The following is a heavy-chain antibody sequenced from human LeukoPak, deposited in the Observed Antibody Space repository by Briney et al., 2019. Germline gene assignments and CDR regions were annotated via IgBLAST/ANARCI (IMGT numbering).Heavy chain of an antibody. CDR1: GYSFSTTY. J-gene: IGHJ4*01. D-gene: IGHD1-26*01. Sequence: ASVRVSCKAFGYSFSTTYINWVRQAPGQGLEWMGRSSAYNGGTAYAQKFQGRVTMTTDSSTTTAYLHLASLRSDDTAVYYCARGGTYYPCIDYWGQGTLVTVSS. V-gene: IGHV1-18*01. CDR3: ARGGTYYPCIDY. CDR2: SSAYNGGT.